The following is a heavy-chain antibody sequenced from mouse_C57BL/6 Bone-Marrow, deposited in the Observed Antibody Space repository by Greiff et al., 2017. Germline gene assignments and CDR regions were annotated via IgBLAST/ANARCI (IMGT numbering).Heavy chain of an antibody. CDR3: AMEVRTWIAY. Sequence: VQLQQPGAELVKPGASVKMSCKASGYTFTSYWITWVKQRPGQGLEWIGDIFPGSGSTTYNEKLKSKATLTVATSSSTAYMHLSSLTSEDSAVYYCAMEVRTWIAYWGQGTLVTVSA. V-gene: IGHV1-55*01. CDR1: GYTFTSYW. CDR2: IFPGSGST. J-gene: IGHJ3*01. D-gene: IGHD2-5*01.